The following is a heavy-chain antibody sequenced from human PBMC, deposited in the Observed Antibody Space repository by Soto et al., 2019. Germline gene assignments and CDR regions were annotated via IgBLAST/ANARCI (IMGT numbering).Heavy chain of an antibody. Sequence: QVQLVESGGGVVQPGRSLRLSCAASGFTFSSYGMHWVRQAPGKGLEWVALIWYDGSNEYYVDSVKGRFTISRDNSKNTLFLQMNSLRAEDTAMYYCAGEEDSSGTGYRQHWGQGTLVTVSS. CDR3: AGEEDSSGTGYRQH. V-gene: IGHV3-33*01. CDR2: IWYDGSNE. D-gene: IGHD6-19*01. CDR1: GFTFSSYG. J-gene: IGHJ1*01.